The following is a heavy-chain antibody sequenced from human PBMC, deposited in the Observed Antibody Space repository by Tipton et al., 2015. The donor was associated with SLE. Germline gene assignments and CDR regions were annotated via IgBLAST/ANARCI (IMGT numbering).Heavy chain of an antibody. J-gene: IGHJ3*02. Sequence: TLFLTCTVSGGSISSYYWSWIRQPPGKGLEWIGYIYYSGSTYYNPSLKSRVTISVDSSKNQFSLKLSSVTAADTAVYYCARDRFLEWSYAFDIWGQGTMVTVSS. CDR2: IYYSGST. V-gene: IGHV4-59*12. CDR3: ARDRFLEWSYAFDI. D-gene: IGHD3-3*01. CDR1: GGSISSYY.